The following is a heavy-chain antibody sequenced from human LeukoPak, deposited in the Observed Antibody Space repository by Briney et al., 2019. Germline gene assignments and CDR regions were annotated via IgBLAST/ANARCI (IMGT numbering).Heavy chain of an antibody. CDR3: ARDRYSSPGGAGFDP. CDR1: TFIFSGHW. Sequence: PGGSLRLSCEGSTFIFSGHWMNWVRQTPGKGLEWVASIKEDGSERQYVDSVKGRFSISRDNTKGSLFLQLNSLRAEDTAVYYCARDRYSSPGGAGFDPWGQGTLVTVSS. J-gene: IGHJ5*02. V-gene: IGHV3-7*03. D-gene: IGHD6-13*01. CDR2: IKEDGSER.